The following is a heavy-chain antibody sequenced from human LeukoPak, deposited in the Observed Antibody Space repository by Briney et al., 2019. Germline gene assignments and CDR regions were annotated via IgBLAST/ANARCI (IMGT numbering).Heavy chain of an antibody. J-gene: IGHJ4*02. D-gene: IGHD3-3*01. Sequence: SETLSLTCTVSGGSISSSSYSWGWIRQPPGKGLEWIESIYYSGTTYYNPSLKSRVTISVDTSKIQFSLKLSSVAATDTAVYFCARLRFDFWSGYTHPYFDCWGQGTLVTVSS. V-gene: IGHV4-39*01. CDR3: ARLRFDFWSGYTHPYFDC. CDR1: GGSISSSSYS. CDR2: IYYSGTT.